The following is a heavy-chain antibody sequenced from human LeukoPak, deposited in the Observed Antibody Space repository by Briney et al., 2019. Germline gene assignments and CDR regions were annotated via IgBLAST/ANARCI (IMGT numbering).Heavy chain of an antibody. CDR3: ARESDSSGYYYPDT. D-gene: IGHD3-22*01. CDR2: INPNSGGT. CDR1: GYTFTGYY. Sequence: ASVKVSCKASGYTFTGYYMRWVRQAPGQGLEWMGWINPNSGGTNYAQKFQGRVTMTRDTSISTAYMELSRLRSDDTAVYYCARESDSSGYYYPDTWGQGTMVTVSS. V-gene: IGHV1-2*02. J-gene: IGHJ3*02.